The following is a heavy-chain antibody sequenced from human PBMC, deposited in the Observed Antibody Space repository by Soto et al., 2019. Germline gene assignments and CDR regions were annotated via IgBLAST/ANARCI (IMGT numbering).Heavy chain of an antibody. J-gene: IGHJ6*02. Sequence: EVQLVASGGGLVQPGGSLRLSCAASGFTFSRYSMNCVRQAPGKGLEWVSYSSSSSSTIYYADSVKGRFTISRDNAKNSQYLQMNSLRAEDTAVYYCARAAGGDYYYYGMDVWGQGTTVTVSS. CDR2: SSSSSSTI. CDR3: ARAAGGDYYYYGMDV. CDR1: GFTFSRYS. V-gene: IGHV3-48*01. D-gene: IGHD6-19*01.